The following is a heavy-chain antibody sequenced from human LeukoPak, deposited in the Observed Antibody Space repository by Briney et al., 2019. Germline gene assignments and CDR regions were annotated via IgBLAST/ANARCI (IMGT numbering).Heavy chain of an antibody. CDR1: GYSVSSNSVT. V-gene: IGHV6-1*01. J-gene: IGHJ5*02. CDR3: ARRLTQYDCFDP. Sequence: SETLSLTCAISGYSVSSNSVTWNWIRHSPSIGREWWGRTDYRSTWYNDYAVSVRSRITANPDTSKNQFSLHLNSVAPEDTAVYYCARRLTQYDCFDPWGQGILVTVSS. D-gene: IGHD2-2*01. CDR2: TDYRSTWYN.